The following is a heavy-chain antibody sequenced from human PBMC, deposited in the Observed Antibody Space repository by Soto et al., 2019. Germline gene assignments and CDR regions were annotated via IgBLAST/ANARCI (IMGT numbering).Heavy chain of an antibody. CDR1: GFTFSSYG. Sequence: QVQLVESGGGVVQPGRSLRLSCAASGFTFSSYGMHWVRQAPGKGLEWVAVISYDGSNKYYADSVKGRFTISRDNSKNTLYLQMHSLRAEDTAVYYCAKDDYGDYVPFDYWGQGTLVTVSS. CDR3: AKDDYGDYVPFDY. V-gene: IGHV3-30*18. J-gene: IGHJ4*02. CDR2: ISYDGSNK. D-gene: IGHD4-17*01.